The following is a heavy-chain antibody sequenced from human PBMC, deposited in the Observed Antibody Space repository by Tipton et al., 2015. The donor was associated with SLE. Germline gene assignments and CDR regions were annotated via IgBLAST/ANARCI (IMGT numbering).Heavy chain of an antibody. J-gene: IGHJ4*02. D-gene: IGHD5-12*01. CDR2: IFYTGST. V-gene: IGHV4-39*07. CDR3: ARRHYSGPFDS. Sequence: TLSLTCTVSGDSISGHYRSWLRQPPGKGLEWIGSIFYTGSTYYNPSLNSRVSFSIDTSENHFSLRLNSVTAADTAVYYCARRHYSGPFDSWGQGTLVTVSS. CDR1: GDSISGHY.